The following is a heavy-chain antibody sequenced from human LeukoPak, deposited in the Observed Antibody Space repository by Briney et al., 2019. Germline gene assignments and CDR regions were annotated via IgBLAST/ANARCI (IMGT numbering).Heavy chain of an antibody. D-gene: IGHD2-15*01. Sequence: PSETLSLTCAVYGGSFSGYYWSWIRQLPGKGLEWIGEINHSGSTNYNPSLKSRVTISVDTSKNQFSLKLSSVTAADTAVYYCAKPRCGGDSCFLTPFDYWGQGTLLTVSS. CDR2: INHSGST. CDR3: AKPRCGGDSCFLTPFDY. J-gene: IGHJ4*02. V-gene: IGHV4-34*01. CDR1: GGSFSGYY.